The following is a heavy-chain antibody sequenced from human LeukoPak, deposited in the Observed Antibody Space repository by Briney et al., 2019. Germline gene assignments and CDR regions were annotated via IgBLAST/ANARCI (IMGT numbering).Heavy chain of an antibody. V-gene: IGHV4-30-4*01. CDR1: GGSISSGDYY. CDR2: IYYSGST. Sequence: SQTLSLTCTVSGGSISSGDYYWSWIRQPPGKGLEWIGYIYYSGSTYYNPSLRSRITISVDTSKNQFSLKLSSVTAADTAVYYCARLEGDSSSFYAFDYWGQGTLVTVSS. CDR3: ARLEGDSSSFYAFDY. J-gene: IGHJ4*02. D-gene: IGHD6-13*01.